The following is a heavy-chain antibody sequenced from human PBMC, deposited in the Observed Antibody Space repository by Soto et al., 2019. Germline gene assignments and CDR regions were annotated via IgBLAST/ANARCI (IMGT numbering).Heavy chain of an antibody. CDR3: ARATSGSYYHYWFDP. CDR1: GYTFTSYD. V-gene: IGHV1-8*01. CDR2: MNPNSGNT. J-gene: IGHJ5*02. D-gene: IGHD1-26*01. Sequence: TSVKVSCKASGYTFTSYDINWVRQATGQGLEWMGWMNPNSGNTGYAQKFQGRVTMTRNTSISTAYMELSSLRSEDTAVYYCARATSGSYYHYWFDPWGQGPLVTVSS.